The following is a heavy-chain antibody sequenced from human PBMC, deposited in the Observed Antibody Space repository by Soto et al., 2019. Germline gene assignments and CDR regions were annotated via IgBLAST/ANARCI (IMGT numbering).Heavy chain of an antibody. CDR1: GFTFSSYE. J-gene: IGHJ3*02. Sequence: GGSLRLSCAASGFTFSSYEMNWVRQAPGKGLEWVSYISSSGSTIYYADSVKGRFTISRDNAKNSLYLQMNSLRAEDTAVYYCARDSMIVVRRAFDIWGQGTMVTVSS. V-gene: IGHV3-48*03. D-gene: IGHD3-22*01. CDR3: ARDSMIVVRRAFDI. CDR2: ISSSGSTI.